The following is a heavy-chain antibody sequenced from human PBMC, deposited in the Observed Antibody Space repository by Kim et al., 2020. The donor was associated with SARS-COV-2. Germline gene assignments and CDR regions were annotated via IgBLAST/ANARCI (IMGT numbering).Heavy chain of an antibody. J-gene: IGHJ4*02. Sequence: SETLSLTCAVYGGSFSGYYWSWIRQPPGKGLEWIGEINHSGSTNYNPSLKSRVNISVDTSKNQFSLKLSSVTAADTAVYYCARGGVFFPPTTYWGQGTLVTVSS. CDR3: ARGGVFFPPTTY. D-gene: IGHD6-13*01. CDR2: INHSGST. CDR1: GGSFSGYY. V-gene: IGHV4-34*01.